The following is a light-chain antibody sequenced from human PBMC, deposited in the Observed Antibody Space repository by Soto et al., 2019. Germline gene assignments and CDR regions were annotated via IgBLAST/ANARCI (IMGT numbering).Light chain of an antibody. CDR1: QSVSTY. CDR2: DAS. CDR3: QQYGSLPWT. J-gene: IGKJ1*01. V-gene: IGKV3-11*01. Sequence: EIVLTQSPATLSLSAGERATLSCRASQSVSTYLAWYQQKSGQAPRLLIYDASNRATGIPARFSGSGSGTDFTLSISSLEPEDFAVYYCQQYGSLPWTFGQGTKVDIK.